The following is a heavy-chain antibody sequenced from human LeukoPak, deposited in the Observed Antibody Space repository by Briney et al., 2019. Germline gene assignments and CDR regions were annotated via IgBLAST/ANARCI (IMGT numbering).Heavy chain of an antibody. CDR1: GFTFSGSA. J-gene: IGHJ4*02. Sequence: GGSLRLSCAASGFTFSGSAMPWVRQASGKGLEWVGRIRSKANSYATAYAASVKGRFTTSRDDSKNTAYLQMNSLKTEDTAVYYCARGGDDYVWGSYRYDPKHYFDYWGQGTLVTVSS. CDR3: ARGGDDYVWGSYRYDPKHYFDY. CDR2: IRSKANSYAT. V-gene: IGHV3-73*01. D-gene: IGHD3-16*02.